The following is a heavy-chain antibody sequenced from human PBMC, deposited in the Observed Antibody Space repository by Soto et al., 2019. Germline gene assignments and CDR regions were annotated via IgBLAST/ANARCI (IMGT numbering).Heavy chain of an antibody. D-gene: IGHD3-3*01. CDR1: GGTFSSYA. V-gene: IGHV1-69*06. CDR3: ARGISDFWSGYYLSY. CDR2: IIPIFGTA. J-gene: IGHJ4*02. Sequence: ASVKVSCKASGGTFSSYAISWVRQAPGQGLEWMGGIIPIFGTANYAQKFQGRVTITADKSTSTAYMELSSLRSEDTAVYYCARGISDFWSGYYLSYWGQGTLVTVSS.